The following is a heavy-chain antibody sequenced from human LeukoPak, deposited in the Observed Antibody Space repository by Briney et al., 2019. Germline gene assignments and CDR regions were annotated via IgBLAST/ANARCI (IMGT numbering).Heavy chain of an antibody. CDR2: ISSSSYTI. V-gene: IGHV3-48*04. CDR1: GFTFSSSN. J-gene: IGHJ4*02. Sequence: PGGSLRLSCEASGFTFSSSNMNWVRQAPGKGLEWVSYISSSSYTIYYADSVKGRFTISRDNAKNSLYLQMNSLRAEDTAVYYCTRGSYGDYEYWGQGTLVTVSS. D-gene: IGHD4-17*01. CDR3: TRGSYGDYEY.